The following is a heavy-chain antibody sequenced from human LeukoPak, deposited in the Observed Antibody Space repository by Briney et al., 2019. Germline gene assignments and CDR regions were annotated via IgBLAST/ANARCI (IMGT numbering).Heavy chain of an antibody. D-gene: IGHD3-10*01. J-gene: IGHJ3*02. CDR2: INPNSGGT. V-gene: IGHV1-2*02. CDR3: ARVGVFRAFDI. Sequence: ASVKVSCKASGYTFTSYDINWVRQATGQGLEWMGWINPNSGGTNYAQKFQGRVTMTRDTSISTAYMELSRLRSDDTAVYYCARVGVFRAFDIWGQGTMVTVSS. CDR1: GYTFTSYD.